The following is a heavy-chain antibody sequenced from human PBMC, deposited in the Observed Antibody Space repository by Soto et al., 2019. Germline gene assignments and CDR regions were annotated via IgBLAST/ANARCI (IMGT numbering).Heavy chain of an antibody. J-gene: IGHJ4*02. Sequence: SVKVSCKASGYTFTSYGMSWVRQAPGQGLEWMGGIIPIFGTANYAQKFQGRVTITADESTSTAYMELSSLRSEDTAVYYCARSTYYYDSSGYYWPNGFDYWGQGTLVTVSS. D-gene: IGHD3-22*01. CDR2: IIPIFGTA. CDR1: GYTFTSYG. CDR3: ARSTYYYDSSGYYWPNGFDY. V-gene: IGHV1-69*13.